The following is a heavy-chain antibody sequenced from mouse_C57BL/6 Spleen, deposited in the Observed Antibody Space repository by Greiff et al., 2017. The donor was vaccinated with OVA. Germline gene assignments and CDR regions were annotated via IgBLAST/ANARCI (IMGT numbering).Heavy chain of an antibody. D-gene: IGHD1-1*01. CDR3: ARDAYYYGSSFDWYFDV. V-gene: IGHV5-16*01. J-gene: IGHJ1*03. CDR1: GFTFSDYY. CDR2: INYDGSST. Sequence: EVQVVESEGGLVQPGSSMKLSCTASGFTFSDYYMAWVRQVPEKGLEWVANINYDGSSTYYLDSLKSRFIISRDNAKNILYLQMSSLKSEDTATYYCARDAYYYGSSFDWYFDVWGTGTTVTVSS.